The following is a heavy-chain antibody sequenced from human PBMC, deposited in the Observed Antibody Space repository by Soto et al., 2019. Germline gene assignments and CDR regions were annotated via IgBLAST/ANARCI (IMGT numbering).Heavy chain of an antibody. CDR3: ATTRTRRDSSSLDYYGMDV. CDR2: FDPEDGET. J-gene: IGHJ6*02. Sequence: GASVKVSCKVSGYTLTELSMHWVLQAPGKGLEWMGGFDPEDGETIYAQKFQGRVTMTEDTSTDTAYMELSSPRSEDTAVYYCATTRTRRDSSSLDYYGMDVWGQGTTVTVSS. D-gene: IGHD6-6*01. V-gene: IGHV1-24*01. CDR1: GYTLTELS.